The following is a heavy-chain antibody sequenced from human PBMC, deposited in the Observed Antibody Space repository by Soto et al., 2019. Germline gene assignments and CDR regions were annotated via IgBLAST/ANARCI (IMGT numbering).Heavy chain of an antibody. Sequence: ASVKVSCKASGYSFTDYHIHWVRQAPGQGLEWLGRINPKSGGTSTTQKFQGWVTMTTDTSISTASMELTRLTSDDTAIYYCARGDSTDCSNGVCSFFYNHDMDVWGQGTTVTVSS. D-gene: IGHD2-8*01. V-gene: IGHV1-2*04. J-gene: IGHJ6*02. CDR3: ARGDSTDCSNGVCSFFYNHDMDV. CDR1: GYSFTDYH. CDR2: INPKSGGT.